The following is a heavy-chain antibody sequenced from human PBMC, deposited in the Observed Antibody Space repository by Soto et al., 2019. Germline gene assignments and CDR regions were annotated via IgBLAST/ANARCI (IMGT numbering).Heavy chain of an antibody. V-gene: IGHV5-51*03. CDR1: GYSFTKYW. CDR3: VRMGFSGGGYLSYYYYGMDI. CDR2: IYPDESDT. D-gene: IGHD5-12*01. J-gene: IGHJ6*02. Sequence: EVQLVQSGAEVKEPGASLKISCKGSGYSFTKYWIGWVRQMPGKGLEWMAIIYPDESDTRYSPSFQGQVTISADKSISTAYLQWSSLKASDTAMYYCVRMGFSGGGYLSYYYYGMDIWGQGTTVTVSS.